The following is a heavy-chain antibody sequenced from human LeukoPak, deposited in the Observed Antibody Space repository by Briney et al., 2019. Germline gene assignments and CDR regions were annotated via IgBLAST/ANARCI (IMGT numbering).Heavy chain of an antibody. D-gene: IGHD3-10*01. CDR3: ARVVMWFGESFDY. J-gene: IGHJ4*02. V-gene: IGHV1-2*02. CDR1: GYTFTSYD. Sequence: ASVKVSCKASGYTFTSYDINWVRQATGQGLEWMGWINPNSGGTNYAQKFQGRVTMTRDTSISTAYMELSRLRSDDTAVYYCARVVMWFGESFDYWGQGTLVTVSS. CDR2: INPNSGGT.